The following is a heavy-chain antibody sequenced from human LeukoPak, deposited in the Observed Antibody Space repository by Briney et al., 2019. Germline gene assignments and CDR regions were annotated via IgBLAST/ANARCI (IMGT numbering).Heavy chain of an antibody. V-gene: IGHV4-39*07. J-gene: IGHJ5*02. CDR2: IYYSGRT. CDR1: GGSISSYY. CDR3: ARSRGAGYNWFDP. Sequence: PSETLSLTCTVSGGSISSYYWSWIRQTPGKGLEWIGSIYYSGRTYYNPSLKSRVTISVDTSNNQFSLKLSSLIAADTAVYYCARSRGAGYNWFDPWGQGTLVTVSS.